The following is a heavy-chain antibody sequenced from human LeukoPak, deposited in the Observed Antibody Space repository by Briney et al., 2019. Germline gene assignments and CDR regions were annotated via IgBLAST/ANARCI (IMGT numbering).Heavy chain of an antibody. CDR3: ARVIASAGMDY. J-gene: IGHJ4*02. CDR2: ISSSSYI. Sequence: GGSLRLSCAASGFTFSSYSMNWVRQAPGKGLEWVSSISSSSYIYYADSVRGRFTISRDNAKNSLYLQMNSLRAEDTAVYYCARVIASAGMDYWGQGTLVTVSS. V-gene: IGHV3-21*01. D-gene: IGHD6-13*01. CDR1: GFTFSSYS.